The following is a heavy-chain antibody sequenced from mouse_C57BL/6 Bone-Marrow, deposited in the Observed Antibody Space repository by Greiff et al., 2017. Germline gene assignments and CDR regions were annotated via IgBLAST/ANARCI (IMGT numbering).Heavy chain of an antibody. Sequence: QVQLQQSGAELVRPGTSVKMSCKASGYTFTNYWIGWAKQRPGHGLEWIGDIYPGGGYTNYNEKFKGKATLTADKSSSTAYMQFSSLTSEDTAIYYCARGDCNSSYNSWGQGTTLTVSS. V-gene: IGHV1-63*01. J-gene: IGHJ2*01. CDR2: IYPGGGYT. CDR1: GYTFTNYW. D-gene: IGHD1-1*01. CDR3: ARGDCNSSYNS.